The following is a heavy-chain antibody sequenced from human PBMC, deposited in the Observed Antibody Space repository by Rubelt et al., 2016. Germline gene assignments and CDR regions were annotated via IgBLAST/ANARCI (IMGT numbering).Heavy chain of an antibody. CDR2: ISGSGGST. Sequence: LEWVSAISGSGGSTYYADSVKGRFTISRDNAKNSLYLQMNSLRVEDTAVYYCARERVIAVAGTPYYYYGMDVWGQGTTVTVSS. V-gene: IGHV3-23*01. J-gene: IGHJ6*02. D-gene: IGHD6-19*01. CDR3: ARERVIAVAGTPYYYYGMDV.